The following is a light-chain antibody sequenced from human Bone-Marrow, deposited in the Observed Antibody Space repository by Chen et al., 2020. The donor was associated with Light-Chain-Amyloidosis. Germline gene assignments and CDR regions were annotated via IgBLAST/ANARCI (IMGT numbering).Light chain of an antibody. J-gene: IGKJ4*01. CDR3: QQRQAWPIT. CDR1: QSVSNY. CDR2: DTS. Sequence: EIVLTQSPATLSLSPGERATLSCRASQSVSNYLAWYQQRPGQAPRLLIYDTSNRAPGIPARFRGRGSGTDFTLTISSLQPEDFAIYYCQQRQAWPITFGGGTNVEIK. V-gene: IGKV3-11*01.